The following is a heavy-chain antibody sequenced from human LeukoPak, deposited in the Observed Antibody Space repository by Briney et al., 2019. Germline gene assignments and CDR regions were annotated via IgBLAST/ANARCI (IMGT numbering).Heavy chain of an antibody. CDR1: GFTFSTYG. J-gene: IGHJ4*02. CDR3: ARDSITGDNSLDY. Sequence: GGSLRLSCAASGFTFSTYGMHWVRQAPGKGLEWVAVILNGGRDQRYGDSVRGRFTISRDNYKNTLYLQMDSLRAEDTAVYYCARDSITGDNSLDYWGRGALVTVSS. D-gene: IGHD7-27*01. CDR2: ILNGGRDQ. V-gene: IGHV3-33*05.